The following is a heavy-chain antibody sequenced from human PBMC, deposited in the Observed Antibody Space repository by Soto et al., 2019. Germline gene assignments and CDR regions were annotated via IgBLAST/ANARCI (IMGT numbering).Heavy chain of an antibody. Sequence: SQTLSLTCAISGDSVSSNSAAWNWIRQSPSRGLEWLGRTYYRSKWYNDYAVSVKSRITINPDTSKNQFSLQLNSVTPEDTAVYYCASDRDLVEYSSSIGYGMDVWGQGTTVTVSS. V-gene: IGHV6-1*01. CDR1: GDSVSSNSAA. CDR3: ASDRDLVEYSSSIGYGMDV. CDR2: TYYRSKWYN. D-gene: IGHD6-6*01. J-gene: IGHJ6*02.